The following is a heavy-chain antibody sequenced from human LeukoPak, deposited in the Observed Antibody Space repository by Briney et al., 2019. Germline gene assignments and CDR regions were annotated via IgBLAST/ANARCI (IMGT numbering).Heavy chain of an antibody. CDR1: GYTFTSYD. J-gene: IGHJ6*02. CDR3: ARLVDYSNYVPYGMDV. V-gene: IGHV1-8*01. Sequence: ASVKVSCKASGYTFTSYDINWVRQATGQGLKWMGWMNPNSGNTGYAQKFQGRVTMTRNTSISTAYMELSSLRSEDTAVYYCARLVDYSNYVPYGMDVWGQGTTVTVSS. D-gene: IGHD4-11*01. CDR2: MNPNSGNT.